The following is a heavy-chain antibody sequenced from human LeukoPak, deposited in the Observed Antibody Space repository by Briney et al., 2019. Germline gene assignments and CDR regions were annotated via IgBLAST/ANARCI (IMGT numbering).Heavy chain of an antibody. Sequence: PGGSLRLSCAASGFSFSDHYMSWIRQAPGKGLEWVSYISGSGSTIYYAASVRGRFTISRDNAKNSLYLQMNSLRAEDTAIYFCAREGITIFGVANSNWFDPWGQGTLVTVSS. CDR2: ISGSGSTI. CDR1: GFSFSDHY. D-gene: IGHD3-3*01. V-gene: IGHV3-11*01. CDR3: AREGITIFGVANSNWFDP. J-gene: IGHJ5*02.